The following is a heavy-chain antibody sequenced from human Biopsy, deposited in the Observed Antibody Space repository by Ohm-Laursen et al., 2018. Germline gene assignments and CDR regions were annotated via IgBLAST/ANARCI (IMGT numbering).Heavy chain of an antibody. V-gene: IGHV1-69*01. CDR2: IIGIFRTA. Sequence: GSSVKVSCKASGGTFSSSAITWVRQAPGQGLEWMGGIIGIFRTAHYAQKFQGRVTITADEFMSTAYMELSSLRSEDTAVYYCARGGGYNWNNDWFDPWGQGTLVTVSS. D-gene: IGHD1/OR15-1a*01. CDR3: ARGGGYNWNNDWFDP. J-gene: IGHJ5*02. CDR1: GGTFSSSA.